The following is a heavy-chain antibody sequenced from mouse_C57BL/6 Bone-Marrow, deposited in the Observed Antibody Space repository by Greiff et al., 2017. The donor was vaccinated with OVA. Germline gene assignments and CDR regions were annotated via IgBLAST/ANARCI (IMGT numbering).Heavy chain of an antibody. J-gene: IGHJ2*01. V-gene: IGHV5-12*01. CDR2: ISNGGGST. D-gene: IGHD3-3*01. CDR3: ARHEGDVGFDY. Sequence: EVHLVESGGGLVQPGGSLKLSCAASGFTFSDYYMYWVRQTPEKRLEWVAYISNGGGSTYYPDTVKGRFTISRDNAKNTLYLQMSRLKSEDTAMYYCARHEGDVGFDYWGQGTTLTVSS. CDR1: GFTFSDYY.